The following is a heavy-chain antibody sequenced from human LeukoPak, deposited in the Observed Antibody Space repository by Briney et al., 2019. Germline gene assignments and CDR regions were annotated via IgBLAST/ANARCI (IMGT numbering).Heavy chain of an antibody. CDR1: GGSISGLY. CDR2: IYYSGST. V-gene: IGHV4-59*08. Sequence: SETLSLTCTVSGGSISGLYWSWIRQPPGKGLEWIGYIYYSGSTNYNPSLKSRVTISVDTSKSQFSLKLSSVTAADTAVYYCARQGSNGWGNWFDPWGQGTLVTVSS. CDR3: ARQGSNGWGNWFDP. J-gene: IGHJ5*02. D-gene: IGHD6-19*01.